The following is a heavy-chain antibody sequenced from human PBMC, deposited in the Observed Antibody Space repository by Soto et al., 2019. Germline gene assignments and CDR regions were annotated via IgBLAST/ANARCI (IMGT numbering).Heavy chain of an antibody. CDR2: ISYDGSNK. Sequence: QVQLVESGGGVVQPGRSLRLSCAASGFTFSSYGMHWVRQAPGKGLEWVAVISYDGSNKYYADSVKGRFTISRDNSKNTLYLQMNSLRAEDTAVYYCARVPRVYASEYYFDYWGQGTLVTVSS. CDR1: GFTFSSYG. CDR3: ARVPRVYASEYYFDY. J-gene: IGHJ4*02. D-gene: IGHD2-8*01. V-gene: IGHV3-30*03.